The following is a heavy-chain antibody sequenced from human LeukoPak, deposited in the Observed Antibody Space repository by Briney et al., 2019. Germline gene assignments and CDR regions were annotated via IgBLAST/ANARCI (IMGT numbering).Heavy chain of an antibody. D-gene: IGHD4-17*01. V-gene: IGHV3-30-3*01. J-gene: IGHJ3*02. CDR2: ISYDGSNK. CDR1: GFTFSSYA. Sequence: RAGGSLRLSCAASGFTFSSYAMSWVRQAPGKGLEWVAVISYDGSNKYYADSVKGRFTISRDNSKNTLYLQMNSLRAEDTAVYYCARVGTTVTTEDAFDIWGQGTMVTVSS. CDR3: ARVGTTVTTEDAFDI.